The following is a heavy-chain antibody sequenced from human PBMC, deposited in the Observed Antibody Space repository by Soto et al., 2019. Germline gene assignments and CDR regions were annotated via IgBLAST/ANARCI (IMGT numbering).Heavy chain of an antibody. J-gene: IGHJ6*02. Sequence: QLGGSLRLSCAASGLTFSSCAMGWVRQAPGKGLEWVSDIIDSGASTYYADSVKGRFTISRDNSKSTLYLQMNSLRAEDTALYYCAKGRSYYYYYGVEVWGQGTTVTVSS. V-gene: IGHV3-23*01. CDR2: IIDSGAST. CDR1: GLTFSSCA. CDR3: AKGRSYYYYYGVEV.